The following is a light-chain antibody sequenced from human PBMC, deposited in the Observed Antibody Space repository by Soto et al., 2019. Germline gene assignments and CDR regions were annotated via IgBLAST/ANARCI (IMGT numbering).Light chain of an antibody. J-gene: IGKJ1*01. CDR1: QSISNW. CDR3: QKYSTYSWK. Sequence: DLQITQSPSTLSASVGDIVTITCRASQSISNWLAWYQVKPGKAPKLLMHDASSLESGVPSRFSGSASGTVFTLTISSLQPDDFATYFCQKYSTYSWKFGQGTKVDIK. CDR2: DAS. V-gene: IGKV1-5*01.